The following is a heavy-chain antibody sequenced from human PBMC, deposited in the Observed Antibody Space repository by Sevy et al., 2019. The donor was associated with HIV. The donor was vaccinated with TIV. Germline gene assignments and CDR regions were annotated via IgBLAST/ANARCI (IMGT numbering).Heavy chain of an antibody. V-gene: IGHV3-30*03. CDR2: ISFDGSNK. CDR1: GFTFSSYG. Sequence: GGSLRLSCAASGFTFSSYGMHWVRQAPGKGLEWVAVISFDGSNKNYADSVKGRFTISRDNSKNTLYLQMNSLRTEDTAVYYCARDFPYFDYWGQGTLVTVSS. CDR3: ARDFPYFDY. J-gene: IGHJ4*02.